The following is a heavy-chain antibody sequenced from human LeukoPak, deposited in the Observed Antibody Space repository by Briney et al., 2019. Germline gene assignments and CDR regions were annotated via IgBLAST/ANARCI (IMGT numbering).Heavy chain of an antibody. J-gene: IGHJ4*02. CDR3: ATDRGWRTSGYYLYYFEY. CDR1: GFTFSSYW. D-gene: IGHD3-3*01. CDR2: IKQDGSEK. V-gene: IGHV3-7*01. Sequence: GGSLRLSCAASGFTFSSYWMSWVRQAPGKGLEWVANIKQDGSEKYYVDSVRGRFTISRDNTMNSLYLQMSSLRAEDTAVYYCATDRGWRTSGYYLYYFEYWGQGTLVTFSS.